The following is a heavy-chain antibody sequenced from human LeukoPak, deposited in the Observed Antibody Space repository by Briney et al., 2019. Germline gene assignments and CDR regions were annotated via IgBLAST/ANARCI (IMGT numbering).Heavy chain of an antibody. CDR2: INRDGSST. CDR3: ARDRWDAFDI. J-gene: IGHJ3*02. V-gene: IGHV3-74*01. D-gene: IGHD1-26*01. Sequence: PGGSLRLSCAASGFTFSSYWMHWVRQAPGKGLVWVSRINRDGSSTSYADSVKGRLTISRDNAKNTLYLQMNSLRAEDTAVFYCARDRWDAFDIWGQGTMVTVSS. CDR1: GFTFSSYW.